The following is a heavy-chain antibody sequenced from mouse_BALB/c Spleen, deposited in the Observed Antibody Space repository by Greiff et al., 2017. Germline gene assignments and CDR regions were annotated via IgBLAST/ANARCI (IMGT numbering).Heavy chain of an antibody. Sequence: EVKLVESGGGLVKPGGSLKLSCAASGFTFSSYTMSWVRQTPEKRLEWVATISSGGSYTYYPDSVKGRFTISRDNAKNTLYLQMSSLKSEDTAMYYCTRGGDPDWYFDVWGAGTTVTVSS. D-gene: IGHD3-3*01. CDR2: ISSGGSYT. CDR3: TRGGDPDWYFDV. CDR1: GFTFSSYT. J-gene: IGHJ1*01. V-gene: IGHV5-6-4*01.